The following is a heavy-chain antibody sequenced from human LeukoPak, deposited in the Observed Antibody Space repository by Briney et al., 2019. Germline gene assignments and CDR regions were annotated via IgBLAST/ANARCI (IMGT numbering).Heavy chain of an antibody. CDR3: AKVYYYGSGNTDNWFDP. Sequence: GGSLRLSCAASGFTFSSYGMHWVRQAPGKGLEWVAFIRYDGSNKYYADSVKGRFTISRDNSKNTLYLQMNSLRAEDTAVYYCAKVYYYGSGNTDNWFDPWGQGTLVTVSS. CDR2: IRYDGSNK. J-gene: IGHJ5*02. D-gene: IGHD3-10*01. V-gene: IGHV3-30*02. CDR1: GFTFSSYG.